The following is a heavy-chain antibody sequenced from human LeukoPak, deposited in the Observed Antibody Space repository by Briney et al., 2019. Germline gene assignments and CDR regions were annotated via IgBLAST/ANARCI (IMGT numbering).Heavy chain of an antibody. J-gene: IGHJ4*02. D-gene: IGHD1-26*01. Sequence: PGGSLRLSCAASGFTFSSYAMHWVRQAPGKGLEYVSAISSNGGSTYYANSVKGRFTISRDNSKNTLYLQMNSLRAEDTAVYYCARAGEWELYYFDYWGQGTLVTVSS. V-gene: IGHV3-64*01. CDR1: GFTFSSYA. CDR3: ARAGEWELYYFDY. CDR2: ISSNGGST.